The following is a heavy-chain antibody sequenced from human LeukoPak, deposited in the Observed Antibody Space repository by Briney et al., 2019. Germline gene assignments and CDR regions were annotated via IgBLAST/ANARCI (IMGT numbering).Heavy chain of an antibody. J-gene: IGHJ6*02. D-gene: IGHD5-18*01. Sequence: GGSLRLSCAVSGITLSNYGMSWVRQAPGKGLEWVAGISDSGGRTNYADSVKGRFTISRDNPKNTLYLQMNSLRAEDTAVYYCARDYGYSYGYCCYYYGMDVWGQGTTVTVSS. V-gene: IGHV3-23*01. CDR2: ISDSGGRT. CDR3: ARDYGYSYGYCCYYYGMDV. CDR1: GITLSNYG.